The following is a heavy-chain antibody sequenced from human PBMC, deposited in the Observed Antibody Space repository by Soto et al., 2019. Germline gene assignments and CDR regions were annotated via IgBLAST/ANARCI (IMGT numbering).Heavy chain of an antibody. J-gene: IGHJ4*02. CDR3: ARWSEPKRRPIWSIPKSILYYFDY. Sequence: SETLSLTCTVCGGSIISYYCSWIRHPPWKGLEWIGYIYYSGSTNYNPSLKSRVTISVDTSKNQFSLKLSSVTAADTAVYYCARWSEPKRRPIWSIPKSILYYFDYLGERNLVAVSS. V-gene: IGHV4-59*01. CDR1: GGSIISYY. CDR2: IYYSGST. D-gene: IGHD3-3*01.